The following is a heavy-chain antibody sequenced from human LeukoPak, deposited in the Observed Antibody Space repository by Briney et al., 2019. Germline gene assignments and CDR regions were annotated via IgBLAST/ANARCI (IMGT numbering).Heavy chain of an antibody. CDR2: ISGSGGST. V-gene: IGHV3-23*01. Sequence: GGSLRLSCAASGFTFSSYAMSWVRQAPGKGLEWVSAISGSGGSTYYADSVKGRFTISRDNSKSTLYLQMNSLRAEDTAVYYCAKQWLVLVGFDYWGQGTLVTVSS. CDR1: GFTFSSYA. J-gene: IGHJ4*02. D-gene: IGHD6-19*01. CDR3: AKQWLVLVGFDY.